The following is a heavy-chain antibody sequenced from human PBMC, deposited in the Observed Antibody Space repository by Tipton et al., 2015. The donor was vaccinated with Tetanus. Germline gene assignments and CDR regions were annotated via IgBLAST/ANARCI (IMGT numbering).Heavy chain of an antibody. CDR1: GFNFKTLG. Sequence: SLRLSCAASGFNFKTLGINWVRQAPGKGLEWISYISSSGTTMYYADSVKGRFTISRDNAKNSLFLQMNSLRDEDTATYYCAKLKSRGDSSAIEHWGQGTLVTVSS. J-gene: IGHJ4*02. CDR3: AKLKSRGDSSAIEH. V-gene: IGHV3-48*02. D-gene: IGHD2-21*02. CDR2: ISSSGTTM.